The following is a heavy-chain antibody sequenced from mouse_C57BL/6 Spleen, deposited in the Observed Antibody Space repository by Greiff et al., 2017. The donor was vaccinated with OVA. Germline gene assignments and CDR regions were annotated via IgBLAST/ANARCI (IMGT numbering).Heavy chain of an antibody. J-gene: IGHJ1*03. CDR3: ARVATVVYWYFDV. D-gene: IGHD1-1*01. V-gene: IGHV1-7*01. CDR2: INPSSGYT. Sequence: QVQLKESGAELAKPGASVKLSCKASGYTFTSYWMHWVKQRPGQGLEWIGYINPSSGYTKYNQKFKDKATLTADKSSSTAYMQLSSLTYEDSAVYYCARVATVVYWYFDVWGTGTTVTVSS. CDR1: GYTFTSYW.